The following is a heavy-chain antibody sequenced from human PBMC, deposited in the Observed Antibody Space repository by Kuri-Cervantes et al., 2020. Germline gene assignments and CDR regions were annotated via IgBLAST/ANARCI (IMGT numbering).Heavy chain of an antibody. CDR3: AGSLRSFDDYYYMDV. V-gene: IGHV4-4*07. Sequence: SETLSLTCTVSGGSISSYYWSWIRQPAGKGLEWIGRIYTSGSTNYNPSLKSRVTISVDTSKNQFSLKLSSVTAADTAVYYCAGSLRSFDDYYYMDVWGQGTTVTVSS. CDR1: GGSISSYY. D-gene: IGHD3-9*01. CDR2: IYTSGST. J-gene: IGHJ6*03.